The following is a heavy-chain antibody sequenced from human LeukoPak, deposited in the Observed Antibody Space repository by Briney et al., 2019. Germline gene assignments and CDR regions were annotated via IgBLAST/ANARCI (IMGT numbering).Heavy chain of an antibody. V-gene: IGHV4-34*01. CDR3: ARDPGYSSSWYYSPLGDY. CDR2: INHSGST. D-gene: IGHD6-13*01. CDR1: GGSFSGYY. J-gene: IGHJ4*02. Sequence: SEALSLTCAVYGGSFSGYYWSWIRQPPGKGLEWIGEINHSGSTNYNPSLKSRVTISVNTSKNQFSLKLSSVTAADTAVYYCARDPGYSSSWYYSPLGDYWGQGTLVTVSS.